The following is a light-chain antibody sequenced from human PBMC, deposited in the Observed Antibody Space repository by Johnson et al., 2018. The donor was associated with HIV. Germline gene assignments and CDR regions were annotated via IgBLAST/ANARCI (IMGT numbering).Light chain of an antibody. CDR2: DNH. CDR3: GTWDSSLSAFYV. Sequence: QSVLTQPPSVSAAPGQKVTISCSGSSSNIGNNYVSWYQHLPGTAPKLLIYDNHKRPSGIPDRFSGSKSGTSVTLAITGLQTGDEADYYCGTWDSSLSAFYVFGTGTKVTVL. CDR1: SSNIGNNY. J-gene: IGLJ1*01. V-gene: IGLV1-51*01.